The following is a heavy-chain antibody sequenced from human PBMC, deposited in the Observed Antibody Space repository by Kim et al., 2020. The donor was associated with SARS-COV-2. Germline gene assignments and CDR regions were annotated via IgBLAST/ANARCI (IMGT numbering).Heavy chain of an antibody. CDR1: GFTFTSYA. D-gene: IGHD3-10*01. J-gene: IGHJ4*02. CDR2: ISGSGGRT. CDR3: AKAASMVRGDQVDY. V-gene: IGHV3-23*01. Sequence: GGSLRLSCATSGFTFTSYAMSWVRQAPGKGLEWVSGISGSGGRTYYVDSVKGRFTISRDNSKNTLYLQMNSMRAEDTAVYYCAKAASMVRGDQVDYWGLGTLVTVSS.